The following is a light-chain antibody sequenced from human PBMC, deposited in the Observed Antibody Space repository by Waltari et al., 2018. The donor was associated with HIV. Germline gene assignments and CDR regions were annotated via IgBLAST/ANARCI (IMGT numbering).Light chain of an antibody. J-gene: IGKJ5*01. CDR2: GAS. Sequence: EIVLTQSPGTLSLSPGERATLSCRASQSVSSRYLAWYHQTPGQAPRLLIYGASNRATGIPDRFSGSVSGTDFTLTISTLEPEDFAVYYCQQYGSSPPSTFGQGTRLDFK. CDR1: QSVSSRY. CDR3: QQYGSSPPST. V-gene: IGKV3-20*01.